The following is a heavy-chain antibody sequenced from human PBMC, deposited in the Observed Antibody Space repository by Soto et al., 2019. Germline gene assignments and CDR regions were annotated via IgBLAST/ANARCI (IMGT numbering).Heavy chain of an antibody. CDR2: ISSSSSYI. V-gene: IGHV3-21*01. CDR3: ARETPDSSWGDFWSGYYNDYYYGMDV. J-gene: IGHJ6*02. CDR1: GFTFSSYS. D-gene: IGHD3-3*01. Sequence: GGSLRLSCAASGFTFSSYSMNWVRQAPGKGMEWVSSISSSSSYIYYADSVKGRFTISRDNAKNSLYLQMNSLRAEDTAVYYCARETPDSSWGDFWSGYYNDYYYGMDVWGQGTTVTVSS.